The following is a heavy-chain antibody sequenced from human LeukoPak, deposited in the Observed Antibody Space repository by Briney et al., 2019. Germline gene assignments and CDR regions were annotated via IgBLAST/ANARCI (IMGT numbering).Heavy chain of an antibody. D-gene: IGHD1-14*01. V-gene: IGHV3-21*06. CDR2: IGPTGSDR. Sequence: GGSLRLXCTASGLTFSTSGFNWVRQAPGKGLECVASIGPTGSDRYHADSIKGRFTISGDNANNFLYLQMNSLRAEDTAVYYCATETNGRHYDYWGQGTLLTVSS. CDR1: GLTFSTSG. CDR3: ATETNGRHYDY. J-gene: IGHJ4*02.